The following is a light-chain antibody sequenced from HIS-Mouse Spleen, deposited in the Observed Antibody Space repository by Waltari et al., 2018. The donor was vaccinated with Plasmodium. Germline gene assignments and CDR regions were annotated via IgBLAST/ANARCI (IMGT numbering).Light chain of an antibody. CDR1: SSDVGGYNS. J-gene: IGLJ2*01. Sequence: QSALTQPPSASGSPGQSVTIYCTGTSSDVGGYNSVSWYQPHPGKAPKLMLYEVSKRPSGVPDRFSGSKSGNTASLTVSGLQAEDEADYYCSSYAGSNNLVFGGGTKLTVL. CDR2: EVS. CDR3: SSYAGSNNLV. V-gene: IGLV2-8*01.